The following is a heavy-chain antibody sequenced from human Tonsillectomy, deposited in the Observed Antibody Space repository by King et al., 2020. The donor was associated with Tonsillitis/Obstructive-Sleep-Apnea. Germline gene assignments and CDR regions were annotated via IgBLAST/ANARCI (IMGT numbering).Heavy chain of an antibody. D-gene: IGHD3-10*01. CDR2: VYNSGST. J-gene: IGHJ4*02. CDR3: ARVTWGYYGSGTNFDS. Sequence: VQLQESGPGLVKPSQTLSLTCTVSGGSINRGAYYWGWIRQHPGKGLEWIGFVYNSGSTFHNPSLKSRVFISVDTSKNQFSLKLSSVTAADTAVYYCARVTWGYYGSGTNFDSWGQGTLVTVSS. CDR1: GGSINRGAYY. V-gene: IGHV4-31*03.